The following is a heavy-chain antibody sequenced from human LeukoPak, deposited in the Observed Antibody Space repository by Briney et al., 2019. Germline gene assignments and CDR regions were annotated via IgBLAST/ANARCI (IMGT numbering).Heavy chain of an antibody. D-gene: IGHD3-3*01. CDR2: ISSSGSTI. Sequence: GGSLRLSCAASGFTFSSYEMNWVRQAPGKGLEWVSYISSSGSTIYYADSVKGRFTISRDNAKNLLYLQMNSLRAEDTAVYYCARAAHYDFWSGYYTEYNWFDPWGQGTLVTVSS. CDR3: ARAAHYDFWSGYYTEYNWFDP. V-gene: IGHV3-48*03. J-gene: IGHJ5*02. CDR1: GFTFSSYE.